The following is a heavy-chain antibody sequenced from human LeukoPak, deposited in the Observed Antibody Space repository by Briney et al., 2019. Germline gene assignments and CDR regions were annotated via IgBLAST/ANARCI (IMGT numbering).Heavy chain of an antibody. CDR3: AKLRDGDPVGYFDY. Sequence: PGGSLRLSCAASGFTFSSYAMSWVRQAPGKGLEWVSAISGSGGSTYYADSVKGRFTISRDNSENTLYLQMNSLRAEDTAVYYCAKLRDGDPVGYFDYWGQGTLVTVSS. J-gene: IGHJ4*02. D-gene: IGHD4-17*01. CDR1: GFTFSSYA. CDR2: ISGSGGST. V-gene: IGHV3-23*01.